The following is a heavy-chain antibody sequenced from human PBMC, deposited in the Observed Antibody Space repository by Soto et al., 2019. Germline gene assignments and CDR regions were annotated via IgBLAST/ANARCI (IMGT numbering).Heavy chain of an antibody. CDR3: ARGRALGRPWFDP. CDR2: INHSGST. D-gene: IGHD1-26*01. Sequence: SETLSLTCAVYGGSFSGYYRSWIRQPPGKGLEWIGEINHSGSTNYNPSLKSRVTISVDTSKNQFSLKLSSVTAADTAVYYCARGRALGRPWFDPWGQGTLVTVSS. V-gene: IGHV4-34*01. J-gene: IGHJ5*02. CDR1: GGSFSGYY.